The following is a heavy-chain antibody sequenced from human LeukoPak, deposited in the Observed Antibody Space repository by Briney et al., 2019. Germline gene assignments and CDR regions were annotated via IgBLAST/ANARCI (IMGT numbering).Heavy chain of an antibody. V-gene: IGHV3-33*01. CDR3: ARTTIHRSSNLDY. CDR2: IWYDGSNK. J-gene: IGHJ4*02. D-gene: IGHD1-1*01. CDR1: GFIFSSYG. Sequence: PGGSLRLSCAASGFIFSSYGMHWVRQAPGKGLEWVALIWYDGSNKFYADSLKGRFTISRDNSENTLYLQMNSLRAEDTAIYYCARTTIHRSSNLDYWGQGTLVTVSS.